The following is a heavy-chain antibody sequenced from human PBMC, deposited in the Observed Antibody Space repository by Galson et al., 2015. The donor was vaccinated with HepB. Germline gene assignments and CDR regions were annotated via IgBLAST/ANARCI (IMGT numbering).Heavy chain of an antibody. J-gene: IGHJ4*02. CDR3: ARDRTVYDY. CDR1: GFTFSTYS. V-gene: IGHV3-21*01. Sequence: SLRLCCATSGFTFSTYSMNWVRQAPGKGLEWVSSISSTNSFTYYTDSVKGRFTISRDNAKNSLYLQMNSLRAEDTAVYYCARDRTVYDYWGQGTLVTVSS. CDR2: ISSTNSFT. D-gene: IGHD1-14*01.